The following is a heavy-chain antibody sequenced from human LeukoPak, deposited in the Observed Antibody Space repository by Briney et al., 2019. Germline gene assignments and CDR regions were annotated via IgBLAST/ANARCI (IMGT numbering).Heavy chain of an antibody. CDR1: GITFSNYM. V-gene: IGHV3-74*01. CDR2: IKSDGITI. D-gene: IGHD1-20*01. Sequence: GGSLRLSCAASGITFSNYMIHWVRQAPGKGLVWVSRIKSDGITITYADSVKGRFTISRDNAKNTLYLQMNSLRAEDTAVYYCLRDLNWSLDQWGQGTLVTVSS. J-gene: IGHJ4*02. CDR3: LRDLNWSLDQ.